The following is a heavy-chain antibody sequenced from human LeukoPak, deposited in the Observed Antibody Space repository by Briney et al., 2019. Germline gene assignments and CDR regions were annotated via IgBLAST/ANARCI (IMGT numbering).Heavy chain of an antibody. Sequence: PSETPSLTCTVSGGSISSYYWSWIRQPPGKGLEWIGYIYYSGSTNYNPSLKSRVTISVDTSKNQFSLKLSSVTAADTAVYYCAMGAARYAFDIWGQGTMVTVSS. V-gene: IGHV4-59*01. CDR3: AMGAARYAFDI. D-gene: IGHD6-6*01. CDR2: IYYSGST. J-gene: IGHJ3*02. CDR1: GGSISSYY.